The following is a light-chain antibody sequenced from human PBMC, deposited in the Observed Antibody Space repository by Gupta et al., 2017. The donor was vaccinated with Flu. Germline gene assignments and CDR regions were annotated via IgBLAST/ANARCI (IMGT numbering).Light chain of an antibody. V-gene: IGKV1-39*01. J-gene: IGKJ1*01. CDR3: QQTYNTSWT. Sequence: DIQMTQSPSSLSASVGDRVTITCRASQSIINYLNWYQQKPGKAPILLTYNASSLQSGVPSKFSGSGSGTDFTLTISSLQPEDFAAYYCQQTYNTSWTFGQGTKVEVK. CDR1: QSIINY. CDR2: NAS.